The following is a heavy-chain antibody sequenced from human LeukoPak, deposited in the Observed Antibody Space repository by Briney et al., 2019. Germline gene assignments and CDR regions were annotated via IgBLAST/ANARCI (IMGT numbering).Heavy chain of an antibody. V-gene: IGHV1-69*13. Sequence: GASLKVSCKASGGTFTSYAISGVRQAPGQGLEWMGGIIPIFGTANYAQKFQGRVTITADESTSTAYMELSSLRSEDTAVYYCARAIVVVPAADSGGYNYYYYYGMDVWGQGTTVTVSS. CDR1: GGTFTSYA. D-gene: IGHD2-2*01. CDR3: ARAIVVVPAADSGGYNYYYYYGMDV. J-gene: IGHJ6*02. CDR2: IIPIFGTA.